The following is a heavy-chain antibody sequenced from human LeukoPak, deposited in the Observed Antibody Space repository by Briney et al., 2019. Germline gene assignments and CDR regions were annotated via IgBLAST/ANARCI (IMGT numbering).Heavy chain of an antibody. V-gene: IGHV3-11*04. J-gene: IGHJ4*02. CDR1: GFIFRHYY. Sequence: PGGALRLSCGPSGFIFRHYYMNWSRQAPGKGLEWVSFISASGTNTLYADSVKGRFTISRDNANNSLFLQMDSLRDEDTAIYYCTRETTTRAYWGQGALVIVSS. CDR3: TRETTTRAY. CDR2: ISASGTNT. D-gene: IGHD4-17*01.